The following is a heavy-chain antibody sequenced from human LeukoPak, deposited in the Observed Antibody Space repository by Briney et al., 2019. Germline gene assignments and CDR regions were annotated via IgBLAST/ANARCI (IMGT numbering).Heavy chain of an antibody. J-gene: IGHJ2*01. CDR1: GFTFNYYD. V-gene: IGHV3-13*01. CDR2: IRTTGDT. Sequence: PGGSLRLSCAVSGFTFNYYDMHWVRQAPGKRLEWVSAIRTTGDTHYPDSVKGRFAMSREDAKNSVHLQMNTLRAGDTAVYYCARGVSYYYDNSGHPAWYFDLWGRGTLVTVSP. D-gene: IGHD3-22*01. CDR3: ARGVSYYYDNSGHPAWYFDL.